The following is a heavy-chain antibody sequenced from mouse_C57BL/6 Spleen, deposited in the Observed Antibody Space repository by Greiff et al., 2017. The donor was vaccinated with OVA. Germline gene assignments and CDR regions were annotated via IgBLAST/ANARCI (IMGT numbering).Heavy chain of an antibody. CDR2: IDPSDSET. V-gene: IGHV1-52*01. J-gene: IGHJ2*01. D-gene: IGHD1-1*01. CDR3: ARCLYYGSSFDY. Sequence: VQLQQPGAELVRPGSSVKLSCKASGYTFTSYWMHWVKQRPIQGLEWIGNIDPSDSETHYNQKFKDKATLTVDKSSSTAYMQLSSLTSEDSAVYYCARCLYYGSSFDYWGQGTTLTVSS. CDR1: GYTFTSYW.